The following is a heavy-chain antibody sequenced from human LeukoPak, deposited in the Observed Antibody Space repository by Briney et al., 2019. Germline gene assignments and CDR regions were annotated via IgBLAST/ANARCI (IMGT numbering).Heavy chain of an antibody. J-gene: IGHJ4*02. CDR1: GYTFSDYA. Sequence: GGSLRLSCEPSGYTFSDYAMNWVRHAPGKGLEWVAVISNSGDSTYYADSVNGRFTISRDNSKSTLYLQMNSLRAEDTALYYCTKEGCSSTACYSNLWGQGTLVTVSS. D-gene: IGHD2-2*01. V-gene: IGHV3-23*01. CDR2: ISNSGDST. CDR3: TKEGCSSTACYSNL.